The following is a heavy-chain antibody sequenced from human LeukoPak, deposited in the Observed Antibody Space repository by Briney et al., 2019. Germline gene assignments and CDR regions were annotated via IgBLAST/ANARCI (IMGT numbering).Heavy chain of an antibody. CDR1: GGSISSSSYY. CDR2: IYYSGST. Sequence: SETLSLTCTVSGGSISSSSYYWGWIRQPPGKGLEWIGSIYYSGSTYYNPSLKSRVTISVDTSKNQFSLKLSSVTAADTAVYYCARRYSDYYDSSGYYLLPVTFDYWGQGTLVTVSS. V-gene: IGHV4-39*01. D-gene: IGHD3-22*01. CDR3: ARRYSDYYDSSGYYLLPVTFDY. J-gene: IGHJ4*02.